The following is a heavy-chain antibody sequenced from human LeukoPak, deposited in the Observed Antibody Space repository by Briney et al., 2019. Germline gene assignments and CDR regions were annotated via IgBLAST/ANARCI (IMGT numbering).Heavy chain of an antibody. Sequence: PGGSLRLSCAASGFTFSTYAMSWVRQAPGKGLEWVSAISGSGGSTYYADSVKGRFTISRDNSKNTLYLQMNSLRAEDTAVYYCAKDRVSSGWPNWFDPWGQGTLVTVSS. D-gene: IGHD6-19*01. V-gene: IGHV3-23*01. CDR2: ISGSGGST. CDR1: GFTFSTYA. J-gene: IGHJ5*02. CDR3: AKDRVSSGWPNWFDP.